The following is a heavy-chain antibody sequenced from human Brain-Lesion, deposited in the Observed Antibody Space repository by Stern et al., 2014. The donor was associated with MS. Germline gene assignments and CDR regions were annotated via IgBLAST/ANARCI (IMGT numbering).Heavy chain of an antibody. D-gene: IGHD2-15*01. V-gene: IGHV4-39*01. CDR2: IYYSGNT. J-gene: IGHJ5*02. Sequence: VQLLESGPGLVKPSETLSLTCTVAGGSVSSTSYAWAWIRQPPGKGLEWIGTIYYSGNTYYSPSLKSRLTISLAPSKNQFSLQRGSVTAADTAVYYCAGEEDIRYCSGGSCTGNWFDPWGQGTLVTVSS. CDR3: AGEEDIRYCSGGSCTGNWFDP. CDR1: GGSVSSTSYA.